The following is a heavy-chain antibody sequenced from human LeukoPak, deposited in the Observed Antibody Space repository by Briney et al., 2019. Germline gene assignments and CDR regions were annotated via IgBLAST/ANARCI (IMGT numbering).Heavy chain of an antibody. CDR1: GGSISSYY. CDR2: IYYSGST. V-gene: IGHV4-59*12. CDR3: ALLDYDILTGSDY. Sequence: SETLSLTCTVSGGSISSYYWSWIRQPPGKGLEWIGYIYYSGSTNYNPSLKSRVTISVDTSKNQFSLKLSSVTAADTAVYYCALLDYDILTGSDYWGQGTLVTVSS. D-gene: IGHD3-9*01. J-gene: IGHJ4*02.